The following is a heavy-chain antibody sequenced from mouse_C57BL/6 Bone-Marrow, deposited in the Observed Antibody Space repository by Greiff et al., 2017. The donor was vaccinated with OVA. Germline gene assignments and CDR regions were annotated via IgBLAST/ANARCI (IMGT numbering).Heavy chain of an antibody. Sequence: EVQLQQSGGGLVKPGGSLKLSCAASGFTFSDYGMHWVRQAPEKGLEWVAYISSGSSTIYYADTVKGRFTISRDNAKNTLFLQMTSLRTEDTAMYYCARKEYYGSRSWFAYWGQGTLVTVSA. CDR3: ARKEYYGSRSWFAY. J-gene: IGHJ3*01. CDR2: ISSGSSTI. CDR1: GFTFSDYG. V-gene: IGHV5-17*01. D-gene: IGHD1-1*01.